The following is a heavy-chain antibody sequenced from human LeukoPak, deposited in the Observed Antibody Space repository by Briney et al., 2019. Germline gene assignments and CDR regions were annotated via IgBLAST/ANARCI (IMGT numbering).Heavy chain of an antibody. D-gene: IGHD3-22*01. CDR3: ARDRRYYYDSSGYWGRLDAFDI. V-gene: IGHV1-2*06. Sequence: GASVKVSCKASGYTFTNYDINWVRQAPGQGLEWMGRINPNSGGTNYAQKFQGRVTMTRDTSISTAYMELSRLRSDDTAVYYCARDRRYYYDSSGYWGRLDAFDIWGQGTMVTVSS. CDR1: GYTFTNYD. J-gene: IGHJ3*02. CDR2: INPNSGGT.